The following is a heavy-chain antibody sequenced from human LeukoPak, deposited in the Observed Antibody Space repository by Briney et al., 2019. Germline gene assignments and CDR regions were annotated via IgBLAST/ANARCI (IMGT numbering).Heavy chain of an antibody. CDR2: IRAIGGST. J-gene: IGHJ4*02. Sequence: GGSLRLSCSASGFTFSSYAMHWVRQAPGKGLEYVSAIRAIGGSTYYADSVKGRFTISRDNSKNTLYLQMSSLRAEDTAVYYCVKELRTYYYDSSGYSDGVYWGQGTLVTVSS. CDR1: GFTFSSYA. CDR3: VKELRTYYYDSSGYSDGVY. D-gene: IGHD3-22*01. V-gene: IGHV3-64D*09.